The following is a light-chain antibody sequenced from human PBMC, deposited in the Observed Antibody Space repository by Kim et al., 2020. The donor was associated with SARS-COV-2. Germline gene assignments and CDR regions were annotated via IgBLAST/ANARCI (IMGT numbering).Light chain of an antibody. CDR1: QGISSY. CDR3: QQYYSYVYT. Sequence: SASTGDRVTITCRASQGISSYLAWYQQKPGKAPKLLIYAASTLQSGVPSRLSGSGSGTDFTLTISCLQSEDFATYYCQQYYSYVYTFGQGTKLEI. J-gene: IGKJ2*01. CDR2: AAS. V-gene: IGKV1-8*01.